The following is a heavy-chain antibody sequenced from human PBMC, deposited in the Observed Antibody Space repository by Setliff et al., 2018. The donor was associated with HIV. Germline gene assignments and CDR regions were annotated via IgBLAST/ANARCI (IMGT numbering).Heavy chain of an antibody. CDR2: ISYDGSNK. CDR1: GFTFSSYA. J-gene: IGHJ3*02. CDR3: ARSTITMIVVVMAFDI. V-gene: IGHV3-30*04. Sequence: GGSLRLSCAASGFTFSSYAMHWVRQAPGKGLEWVAVISYDGSNKYYADSVKGRFTISRDNSKNTLYLQMNSLRAEDTAVYYCARSTITMIVVVMAFDIWGQGTMVTV. D-gene: IGHD3-22*01.